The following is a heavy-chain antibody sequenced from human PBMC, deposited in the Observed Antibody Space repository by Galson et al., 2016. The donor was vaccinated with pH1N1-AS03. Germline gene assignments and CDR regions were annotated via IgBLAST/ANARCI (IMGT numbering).Heavy chain of an antibody. CDR2: IDEGGSHP. CDR3: VTDGTFGSTIEH. CDR1: GFTFSKTG. D-gene: IGHD2-15*01. Sequence: SLRLSCAASGFTFSKTGMNWVRQAPGKGPEWVSSIDEGGSHPYSADSLQGRFTISRDNTKNSLFLHMNSLRAEDTAVYYWVTDGTFGSTIEHWGQGTLVTVSS. V-gene: IGHV3-21*01. J-gene: IGHJ4*02.